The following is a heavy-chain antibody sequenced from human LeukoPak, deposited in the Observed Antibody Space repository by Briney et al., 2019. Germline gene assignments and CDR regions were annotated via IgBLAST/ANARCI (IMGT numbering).Heavy chain of an antibody. CDR1: GGSISSYY. D-gene: IGHD3-22*01. CDR2: IYYSGST. J-gene: IGHJ4*02. Sequence: SETLSLTCTVSGGSISSYYWSWIRQPPGKGLEWIGYIYYSGSTNYNPSLKSRVTISVDTSKNQFSLKLSSVTAADTAVYYCARGPYDSNGYYSDYWGQGTLVTVSS. CDR3: ARGPYDSNGYYSDY. V-gene: IGHV4-59*01.